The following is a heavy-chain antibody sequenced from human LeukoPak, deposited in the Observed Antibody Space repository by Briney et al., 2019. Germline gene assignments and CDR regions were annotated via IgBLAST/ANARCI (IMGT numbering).Heavy chain of an antibody. D-gene: IGHD3-22*01. Sequence: SQTLSLTCTVSGGSISSGGYYWSWIRQPPGKGLEWIGEINHSGSTNYNPSLKSRVTISVDTSKNQFSLKLSSVTAADTAVYYCARSVYYDSSGEVYYFDYWGQGTLVTVSS. J-gene: IGHJ4*02. CDR1: GGSISSGGYY. CDR2: INHSGST. CDR3: ARSVYYDSSGEVYYFDY. V-gene: IGHV4-30-2*01.